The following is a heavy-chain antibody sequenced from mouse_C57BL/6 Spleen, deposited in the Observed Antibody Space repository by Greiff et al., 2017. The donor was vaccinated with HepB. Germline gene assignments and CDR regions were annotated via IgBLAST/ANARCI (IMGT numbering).Heavy chain of an antibody. Sequence: VQLQQSGAELVKPGASVKISCKASGYAFSSYWMNWVKQRPGKGLEWIGQIYPGDGDTNYNGKFKGKATLTADKSSSTAYMQPSSLTSADSAVYFCAIPAAQATPFAYWGQGTLVTVSA. CDR1: GYAFSSYW. D-gene: IGHD3-2*02. V-gene: IGHV1-80*01. CDR3: AIPAAQATPFAY. CDR2: IYPGDGDT. J-gene: IGHJ3*01.